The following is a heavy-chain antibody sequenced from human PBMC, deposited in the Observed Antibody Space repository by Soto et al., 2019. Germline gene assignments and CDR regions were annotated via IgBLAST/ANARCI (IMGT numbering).Heavy chain of an antibody. CDR3: ARCDYYDSSGYYDPDDTTDAFDT. J-gene: IGHJ3*02. V-gene: IGHV1-46*01. D-gene: IGHD3-22*01. Sequence: ASVKVSCKASGYTFTSYYMHWVRQAPGQGLEWMGIINPSGGSTSYAQKFQGRVTMTRDTSTSTVYMELSSLRSEDTAVYYCARCDYYDSSGYYDPDDTTDAFDTWGQETMLTISS. CDR1: GYTFTSYY. CDR2: INPSGGST.